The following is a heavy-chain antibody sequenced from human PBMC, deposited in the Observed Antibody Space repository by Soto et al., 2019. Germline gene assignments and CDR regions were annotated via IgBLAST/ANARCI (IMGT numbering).Heavy chain of an antibody. V-gene: IGHV4-59*01. D-gene: IGHD3-22*01. CDR3: ARGRYYDSSGYSLQH. Sequence: QVQLQESGPGLVKPSETLSLTCTVSGGSISSYYWSWIRQPPGKGLEWIGYIYYSGSTNYNPSLKSRVTISVDTSKNQFSLKLSSVTAADTAVYYCARGRYYDSSGYSLQHWGQGTLVTVSS. J-gene: IGHJ1*01. CDR1: GGSISSYY. CDR2: IYYSGST.